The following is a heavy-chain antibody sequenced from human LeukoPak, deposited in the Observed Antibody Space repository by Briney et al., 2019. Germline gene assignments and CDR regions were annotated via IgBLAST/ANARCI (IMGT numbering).Heavy chain of an antibody. Sequence: GGSPRLSCAASGFTFSDYYMSWIRQAPGKGLEWVSYISSSSTYTDYADSVKGRFTISRDNAKNSLYLQMNSLRAEDTAVYYCARVPGDCSSTSCFDMYFDYWGQGTLVTVSS. CDR1: GFTFSDYY. CDR3: ARVPGDCSSTSCFDMYFDY. CDR2: ISSSSTYT. V-gene: IGHV3-11*06. J-gene: IGHJ4*02. D-gene: IGHD2-2*01.